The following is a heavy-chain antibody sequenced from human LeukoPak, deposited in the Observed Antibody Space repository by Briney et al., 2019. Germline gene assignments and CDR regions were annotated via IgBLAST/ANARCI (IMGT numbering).Heavy chain of an antibody. CDR3: ARCPHPAYYDYVWGSYRLYYFDY. Sequence: SETLSLTCTVSGGSISSSSYYWGWIRQPPGKGLEWIGSIYYSGSTYYNPSLKSRVTISVDTSKNQFSLKLSSVTAADTAVYYCARCPHPAYYDYVWGSYRLYYFDYWGQGTLVTASS. D-gene: IGHD3-16*02. V-gene: IGHV4-39*01. CDR2: IYYSGST. CDR1: GGSISSSSYY. J-gene: IGHJ4*02.